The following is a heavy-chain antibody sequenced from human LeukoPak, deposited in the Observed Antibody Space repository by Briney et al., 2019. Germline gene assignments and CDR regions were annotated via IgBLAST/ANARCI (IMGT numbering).Heavy chain of an antibody. CDR1: GYTFTGYY. V-gene: IGHV1-2*02. CDR2: INPNSGGT. CDR3: ARVCRAVAGRTFDY. Sequence: ASVKASCKASGYTFTGYYMHWVRQAPGQGLEWMGWINPNSGGTNYAQKFQGRVTMTRDTSISTAYMELSRLRSDDTAVYYCARVCRAVAGRTFDYWGQGTLVTVSS. J-gene: IGHJ4*02. D-gene: IGHD6-19*01.